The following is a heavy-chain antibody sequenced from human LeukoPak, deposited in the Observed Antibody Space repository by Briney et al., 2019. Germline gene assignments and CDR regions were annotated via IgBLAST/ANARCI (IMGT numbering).Heavy chain of an antibody. CDR1: GSTFSSYS. J-gene: IGHJ4*02. CDR3: ARDMNYYDSSGSVDY. D-gene: IGHD3-22*01. CDR2: ISYDGSNK. Sequence: GGSLRLSCAASGSTFSSYSMNWVRQAPGKGLEWVAVISYDGSNKYYADSVKGRFTISRDNSKNTLYLQMNSLRAEDTAVYYCARDMNYYDSSGSVDYWGQGTLVTVSS. V-gene: IGHV3-30*03.